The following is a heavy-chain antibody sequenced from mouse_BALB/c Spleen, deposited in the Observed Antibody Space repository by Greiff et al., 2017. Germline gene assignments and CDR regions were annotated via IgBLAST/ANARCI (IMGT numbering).Heavy chain of an antibody. Sequence: EVMLVESGGGLVKPGGSLKLSCAASGFTFSDYYMYWVRQTPEKRLEWVATISDGGSYTYYPDSVKGRFTISRDNAKNNLYLQMSSLKSEDTAMYYCARAHYGNYAFDYWGQGTTLTVSS. CDR1: GFTFSDYY. J-gene: IGHJ2*01. CDR2: ISDGGSYT. V-gene: IGHV5-4*02. CDR3: ARAHYGNYAFDY. D-gene: IGHD2-1*01.